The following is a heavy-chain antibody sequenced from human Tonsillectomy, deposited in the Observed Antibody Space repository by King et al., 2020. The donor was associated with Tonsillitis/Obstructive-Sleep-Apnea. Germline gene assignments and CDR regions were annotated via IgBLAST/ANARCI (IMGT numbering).Heavy chain of an antibody. D-gene: IGHD1-26*01. CDR2: ISYDGSNK. CDR1: GFTFSSYG. J-gene: IGHJ4*02. CDR3: AKDNSGSYYAGSDY. Sequence: VQLVESGGGVVQPGRSLRLSCAASGFTFSSYGMHWVRQAPGKGLEWVAVISYDGSNKYYADSVKGRFTISRDNSKNTLYLQMNSLRAEDTAVYYCAKDNSGSYYAGSDYWGQGTLVTVSS. V-gene: IGHV3-30*18.